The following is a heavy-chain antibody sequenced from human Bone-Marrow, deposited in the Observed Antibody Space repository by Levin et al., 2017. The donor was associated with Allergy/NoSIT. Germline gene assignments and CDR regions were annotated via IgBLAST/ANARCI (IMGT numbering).Heavy chain of an antibody. CDR1: GGTFSSYA. CDR3: ARDSYDFWSGYQPRGDYYYYGMDV. D-gene: IGHD3-3*01. J-gene: IGHJ6*02. V-gene: IGHV1-69*13. CDR2: IIPIFGTA. Sequence: ASVKVSCKASGGTFSSYAISWVRQAPGQGLEWMGGIIPIFGTANYAQKFQGRVTITADESTSTAYMELSSLRSEDTAVYYCARDSYDFWSGYQPRGDYYYYGMDVWGQGTTVTVSS.